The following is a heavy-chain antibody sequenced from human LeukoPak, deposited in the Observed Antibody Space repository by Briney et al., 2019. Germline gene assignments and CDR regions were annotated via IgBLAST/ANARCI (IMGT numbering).Heavy chain of an antibody. V-gene: IGHV1-69*05. J-gene: IGHJ6*03. D-gene: IGHD5-24*01. Sequence: SVKVSCKASGGTFSSYAISWVRQAPGQGLEWMGGIIPIFGAANYAQKFQGRVTITTGESTSTAYMELSSLRSEDTAVYYCARGADRDGYNHYYCYYMDVWGKGTTVTVSS. CDR1: GGTFSSYA. CDR3: ARGADRDGYNHYYCYYMDV. CDR2: IIPIFGAA.